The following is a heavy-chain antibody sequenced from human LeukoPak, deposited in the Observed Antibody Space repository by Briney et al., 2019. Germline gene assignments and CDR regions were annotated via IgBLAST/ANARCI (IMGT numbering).Heavy chain of an antibody. CDR2: IYYSGST. CDR3: ARVAGYSNYHFDH. CDR1: GFTFSSYW. Sequence: GSLRLSCAASGFTFSSYWMHWVRQAPGKGLEWIGYIYYSGSTYYNPSLKSRVTISVDRSNNQFALKLISVTAADQAVYYCARVAGYSNYHFDHWGQGTLVTVSS. V-gene: IGHV4-59*12. D-gene: IGHD4-11*01. J-gene: IGHJ4*02.